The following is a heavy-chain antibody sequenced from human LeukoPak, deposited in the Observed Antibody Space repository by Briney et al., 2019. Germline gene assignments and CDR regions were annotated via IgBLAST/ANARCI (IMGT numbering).Heavy chain of an antibody. V-gene: IGHV3-30-3*01. Sequence: GRSLRLSCAASGFTFSSYAMHWVGQAPGKGLEWVAVISYDGSNKYYADSVKGRFTISRDNSKNTLYLQMNSLRAEDTAVYYCARPHVDTAMVDYWGQGTLVTVSS. D-gene: IGHD5-18*01. CDR1: GFTFSSYA. CDR3: ARPHVDTAMVDY. J-gene: IGHJ4*02. CDR2: ISYDGSNK.